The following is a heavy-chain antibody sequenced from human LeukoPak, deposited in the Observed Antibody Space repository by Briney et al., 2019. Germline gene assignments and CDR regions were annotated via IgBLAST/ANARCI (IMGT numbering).Heavy chain of an antibody. V-gene: IGHV1-8*01. CDR3: ARGFTMGYYDILTGYLH. Sequence: ASVKVSCKASGYTFTSYDINWVRQATGQGLEWMGWMNPNSGNTGYAQKFQGRVTMTRNTSISTAYMELSSLRSEDTAVYYCARGFTMGYYDILTGYLHWGQGTLVTVSS. CDR1: GYTFTSYD. J-gene: IGHJ4*02. D-gene: IGHD3-9*01. CDR2: MNPNSGNT.